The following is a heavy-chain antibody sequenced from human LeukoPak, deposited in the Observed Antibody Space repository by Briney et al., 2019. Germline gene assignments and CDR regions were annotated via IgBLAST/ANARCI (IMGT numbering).Heavy chain of an antibody. V-gene: IGHV4-38-2*02. CDR3: GSNWSDFDY. CDR2: LYEGETT. J-gene: IGHJ4*02. CDR1: GYSITSGHY. D-gene: IGHD1-1*01. Sequence: SETLSLTCTVSGYSITSGHYWGWFRQPPGKGLEWIGSLYEGETTYYNPSLKTRLTISLDTSKNQFSLRLSSVTAADTAVYYCGSNWSDFDYWGQGILVTVSS.